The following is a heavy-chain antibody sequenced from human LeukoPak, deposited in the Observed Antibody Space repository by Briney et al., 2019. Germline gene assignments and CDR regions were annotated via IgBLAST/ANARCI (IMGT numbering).Heavy chain of an antibody. J-gene: IGHJ4*02. D-gene: IGHD5-24*01. CDR2: IKKDGSET. CDR1: GFTFSNSW. CDR3: ARDRGWQQFDY. V-gene: IGHV3-7*01. Sequence: GSLRLSCAASGFTFSNSWMTWVRQTPGKGLERVANIKKDGSETYYVESVRGRFSISRDNAKNSVYLEMNSLRAEDTAVYFCARDRGWQQFDYWGQGTLVTVSA.